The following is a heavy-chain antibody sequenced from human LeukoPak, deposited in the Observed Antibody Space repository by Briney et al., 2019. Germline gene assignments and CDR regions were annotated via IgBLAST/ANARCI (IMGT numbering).Heavy chain of an antibody. CDR1: GGSISSYY. J-gene: IGHJ4*02. CDR3: ARTTLPGPIFDY. CDR2: IYYSGST. D-gene: IGHD1-1*01. V-gene: IGHV4-59*01. Sequence: PSETLSLTCTVSGGSISSYYWSWIRQPPGKGLEWFGYIYYSGSTNYNPSLKSRVTISVDTSKNQFSLKLSSVTAADTAVYYCARTTLPGPIFDYWGQGTLVTVSS.